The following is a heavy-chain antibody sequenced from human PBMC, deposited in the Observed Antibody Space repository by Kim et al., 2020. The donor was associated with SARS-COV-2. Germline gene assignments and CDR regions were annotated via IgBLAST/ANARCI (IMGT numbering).Heavy chain of an antibody. CDR1: GFTFIGHA. D-gene: IGHD2-2*03. CDR3: MKGGWGWIWDH. V-gene: IGHV3-23*01. CDR2: IDGSDGTT. Sequence: GGSLRLSCTTSGFTFIGHAMSWVRQAPGQGLEWVSSIDGSDGTTYYVDSVKGRFTISRDDAKNTLYLQMRALRADDTATYYCMKGGWGWIWDHWGPGTLV. J-gene: IGHJ4*02.